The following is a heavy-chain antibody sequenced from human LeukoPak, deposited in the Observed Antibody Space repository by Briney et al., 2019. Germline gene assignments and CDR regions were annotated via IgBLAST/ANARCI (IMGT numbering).Heavy chain of an antibody. Sequence: GGSLRLSCAASGFTFSSYAMSWVRQAPGKGLEWVSGISGSGTSTYYADSVKGRFTISRDNSKNTLFLQMNSLRAEDTAVYYCARSFYDYTVNDALDIWGQGTLVTVSS. V-gene: IGHV3-23*01. D-gene: IGHD2/OR15-2a*01. CDR1: GFTFSSYA. CDR3: ARSFYDYTVNDALDI. J-gene: IGHJ3*02. CDR2: ISGSGTST.